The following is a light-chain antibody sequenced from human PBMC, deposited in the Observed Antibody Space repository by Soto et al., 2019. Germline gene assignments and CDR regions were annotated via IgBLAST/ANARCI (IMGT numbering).Light chain of an antibody. CDR1: QSVSIN. V-gene: IGKV3-15*01. CDR2: GAS. J-gene: IGKJ2*01. CDR3: QQYNNWPLT. Sequence: EIVMTQSPATLSVSPGERATLSCRASQSVSINLAWYQQKRGQAPRLLIYGASTRATGIPGRFSGSGSGTQFTLTISSLQSEDFAVYYCQQYNNWPLTFGQGTKLEIK.